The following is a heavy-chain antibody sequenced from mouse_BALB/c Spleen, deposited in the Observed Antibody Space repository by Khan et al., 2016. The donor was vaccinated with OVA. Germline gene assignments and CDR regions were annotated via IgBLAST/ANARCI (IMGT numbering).Heavy chain of an antibody. V-gene: IGHV2-6-1*01. CDR2: IWSDGST. J-gene: IGHJ4*01. D-gene: IGHD2-12*01. Sequence: QVQLKQSGPGLAAPSQSLSITCTISGFSLTNYGVHWIRQPPGKGLEWLVVIWSDGSTTYNSALQSRLTITKDNSQSQVFLKMNGLQTDDTAIYFRARQPYHPYNIMDHRGQGTSVTVSS. CDR3: ARQPYHPYNIMDH. CDR1: GFSLTNYG.